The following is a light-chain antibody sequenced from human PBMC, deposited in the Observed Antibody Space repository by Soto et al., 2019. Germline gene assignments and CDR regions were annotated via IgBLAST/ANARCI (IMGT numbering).Light chain of an antibody. V-gene: IGKV3D-11*01. CDR1: QGIGDT. CDR2: DAS. CDR3: QQRNTWPIT. Sequence: EVVMTQSPATLSVSPGEGVTLSCRASQGIGDTLAWYQHKPGQPPRLLMYDASNRATGIPARFSGSGSGTDFTLTISSLEPEDFAIYYCQQRNTWPITFGQGTRLEIK. J-gene: IGKJ5*01.